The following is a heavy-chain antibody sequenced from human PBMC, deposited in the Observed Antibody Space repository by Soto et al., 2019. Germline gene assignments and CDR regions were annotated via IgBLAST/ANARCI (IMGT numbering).Heavy chain of an antibody. D-gene: IGHD5-18*01. CDR2: ISYDGSNK. J-gene: IGHJ4*02. V-gene: IGHV3-30-3*01. Sequence: GGSLRLSCAASGFTFSSYAMHWVRQAPGKGLEWVAVISYDGSNKYYADSVKGRFTISRDNSKNTLYLQMNSLGAEDTAVYYCARGSRVTSVGRALPTDYWGQGTLVTVSS. CDR3: ARGSRVTSVGRALPTDY. CDR1: GFTFSSYA.